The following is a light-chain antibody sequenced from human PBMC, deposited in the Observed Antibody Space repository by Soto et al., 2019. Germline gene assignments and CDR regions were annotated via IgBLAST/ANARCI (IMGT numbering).Light chain of an antibody. CDR1: QSISSSS. CDR2: GAS. CDR3: QLYGDSPMYT. Sequence: EIVLTQSPGTLSLSPGERATLSCRASQSISSSSLDWYQQKRGQAPRLLIYGASRRATGIPDTFSGSGSGTDFTLTISRLEPEDFAVYYCQLYGDSPMYTFGPGTKVDIK. V-gene: IGKV3-20*01. J-gene: IGKJ3*01.